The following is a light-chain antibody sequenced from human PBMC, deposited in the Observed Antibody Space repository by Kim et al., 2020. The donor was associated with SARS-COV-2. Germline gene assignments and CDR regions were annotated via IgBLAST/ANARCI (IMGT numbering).Light chain of an antibody. CDR2: DGS. J-gene: IGKJ2*01. CDR3: QQFNNFPYT. CDR1: QVISSA. V-gene: IGKV1D-13*01. Sequence: IQLTQSPSSLSASVGDRVTITCRASQVISSALAWYQQKSGKPPNLLIYDGSILESGVPSRFSGSGSGTDFTLTINSLQPEDFATYYCQQFNNFPYTFGQGTKREI.